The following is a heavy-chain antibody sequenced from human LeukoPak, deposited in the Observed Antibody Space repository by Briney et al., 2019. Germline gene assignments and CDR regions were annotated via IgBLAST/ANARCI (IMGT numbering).Heavy chain of an antibody. V-gene: IGHV3-74*01. Sequence: GGSLRLSCVASGFSLSGYWMYWVRQAPGKGLVWVSRINSDGSSTSYADSVKGRFTISRDNAKNTLYLQMNSLRAEDTAVYYCAHYDSSAYHAFDIWGQGTMVTVSS. J-gene: IGHJ3*02. D-gene: IGHD3-22*01. CDR3: AHYDSSAYHAFDI. CDR1: GFSLSGYW. CDR2: INSDGSST.